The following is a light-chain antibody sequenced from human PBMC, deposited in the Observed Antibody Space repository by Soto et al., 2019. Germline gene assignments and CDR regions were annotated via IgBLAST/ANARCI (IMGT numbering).Light chain of an antibody. Sequence: DIQMTQSPSTLSASVGDRVTITCRASQSISSWLAWYQQKPGKAPKLLIYDASSLESGVPSRFSGSGSGTEFTLTISSLQPDDFETYYCQQYNSYSHPFGQGTKVEIK. CDR2: DAS. J-gene: IGKJ1*01. CDR1: QSISSW. CDR3: QQYNSYSHP. V-gene: IGKV1-5*01.